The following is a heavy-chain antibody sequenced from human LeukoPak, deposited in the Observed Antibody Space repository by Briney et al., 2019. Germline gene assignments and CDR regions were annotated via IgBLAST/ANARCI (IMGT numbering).Heavy chain of an antibody. V-gene: IGHV3-23*01. J-gene: IGHJ5*02. Sequence: PGGSLRLSCAASGFTFSNFAMIWVRQAPGTGLQWVSRITGYGATFYADSVRGRFTIFRDTSMNTLLLQMNSLGAEDTAVYYCAKGAAAGKVDWSDPWGQGTLVTVSS. CDR3: AKGAAAGKVDWSDP. CDR1: GFTFSNFA. CDR2: ITGYGAT. D-gene: IGHD6-13*01.